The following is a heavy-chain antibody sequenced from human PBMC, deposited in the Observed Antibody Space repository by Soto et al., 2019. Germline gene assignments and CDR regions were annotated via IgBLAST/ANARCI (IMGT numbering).Heavy chain of an antibody. J-gene: IGHJ6*02. V-gene: IGHV4-4*07. CDR2: MYISGST. D-gene: IGHD5-12*01. Sequence: QVQLQESGPGLVKPSETLSVTCSVSGGSIRDYYWSWIRQPAGKGLEWIGRMYISGSTKYNPSLKSRVTMSADTSVNQFSLTLISVTDADTATYYCARMYNSGFYRPEGDYYFYGMDVWGQGTTVTVSS. CDR1: GGSIRDYY. CDR3: ARMYNSGFYRPEGDYYFYGMDV.